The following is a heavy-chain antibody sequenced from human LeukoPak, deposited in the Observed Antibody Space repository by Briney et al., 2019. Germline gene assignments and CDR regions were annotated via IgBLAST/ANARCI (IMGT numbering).Heavy chain of an antibody. CDR3: AGPASPLEV. CDR1: GFTFDDYG. J-gene: IGHJ4*02. Sequence: GSLRLSCAASGFTFDDYGMSWVRQAPGKGLEWIGYIYTGGNTNYNPSLKSRVTISVDTSKNQFSLKLSSVTAADTAVYYCAGPASPLEVWGQGTLVTVSS. V-gene: IGHV4-4*09. D-gene: IGHD2-2*01. CDR2: IYTGGNT.